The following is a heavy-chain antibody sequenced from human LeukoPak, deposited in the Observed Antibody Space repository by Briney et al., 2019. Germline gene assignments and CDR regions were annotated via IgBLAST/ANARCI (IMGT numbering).Heavy chain of an antibody. Sequence: GRSLRLSCAASGFIFSSYGMHWVRQAPGKGLEWVAVIWSDASNTYYTDSVKGRFTISRENSKNTLYLQMNSLRAEDTAVYYCARTYNIRYFDTWGQGTLVTVSS. J-gene: IGHJ4*02. CDR2: IWSDASNT. CDR1: GFIFSSYG. V-gene: IGHV3-33*01. CDR3: ARTYNIRYFDT. D-gene: IGHD1-1*01.